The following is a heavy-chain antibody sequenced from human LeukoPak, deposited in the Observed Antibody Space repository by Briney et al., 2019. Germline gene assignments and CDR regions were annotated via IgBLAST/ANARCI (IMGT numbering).Heavy chain of an antibody. CDR3: ARDSGFLEWLSPMDV. V-gene: IGHV3-21*01. CDR1: GFTFSSYS. CDR2: ISSSSSYI. D-gene: IGHD3-3*01. Sequence: GGSLRLSCAASGFTFSSYSMNWVRQAPGKGLEWVSSISSSSSYIYYADSVKGRFTISRDNAKNSLYLQMNSLRAEDTAGYYCARDSGFLEWLSPMDVWGKGTTVTVSS. J-gene: IGHJ6*03.